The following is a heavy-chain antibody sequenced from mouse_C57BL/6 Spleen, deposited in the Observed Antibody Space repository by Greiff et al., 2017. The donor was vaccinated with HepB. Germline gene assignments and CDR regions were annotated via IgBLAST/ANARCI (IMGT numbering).Heavy chain of an antibody. CDR3: ANYDDGGDY. D-gene: IGHD2-4*01. V-gene: IGHV1-82*01. J-gene: IGHJ2*01. Sequence: QVQLKESGPELVKPGASVKISCKASGYAFSSYWMNWVKQRPGKGLEWIGRIYPGDGDTNYNGKFKGTATLTADKSSSTAYMQLISLTSDDSAVYCCANYDDGGDYGGQGTTLTVSS. CDR1: GYAFSSYW. CDR2: IYPGDGDT.